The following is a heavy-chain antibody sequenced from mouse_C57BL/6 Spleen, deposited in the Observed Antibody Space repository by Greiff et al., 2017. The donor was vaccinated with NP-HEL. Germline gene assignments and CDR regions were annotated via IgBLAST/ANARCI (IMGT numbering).Heavy chain of an antibody. CDR3: ARGHDGYVFDY. D-gene: IGHD2-3*01. CDR2: ISYSGST. Sequence: EVKLLESGPGLAKPSQTLSLTCSVTGYSLTSDYWNWIRKFPGNKLEYMGYISYSGSTYYNPSLKSRISITRDTSKNQYYLQVNSVTTEDTATYYCARGHDGYVFDYWGQGTTLTVSS. V-gene: IGHV3-8*01. CDR1: GYSLTSDY. J-gene: IGHJ2*01.